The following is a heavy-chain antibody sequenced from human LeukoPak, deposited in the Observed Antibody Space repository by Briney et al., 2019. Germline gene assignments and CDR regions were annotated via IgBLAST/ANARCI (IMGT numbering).Heavy chain of an antibody. CDR3: ARLYYDSSGYYYGAFDI. CDR2: ISSSSSYI. V-gene: IGHV3-21*01. Sequence: KPGGSLRLSCAASGFTFSSYSMNWVRQAPGKGLEWVSSISSSSSYIYYADSVKGRFTISRDNAKNSLYLQMNSLRAEETAVYYCARLYYDSSGYYYGAFDIWGQGTMVTVSS. D-gene: IGHD3-22*01. J-gene: IGHJ3*02. CDR1: GFTFSSYS.